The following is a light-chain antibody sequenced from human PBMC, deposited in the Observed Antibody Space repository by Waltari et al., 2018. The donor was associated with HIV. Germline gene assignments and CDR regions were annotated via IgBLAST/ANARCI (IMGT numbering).Light chain of an antibody. CDR3: QQFGGSQT. V-gene: IGKV3-20*01. CDR2: GAS. CDR1: PSVSSY. J-gene: IGKJ1*01. Sequence: ENVLTQSPGTLSLSPGDRATPSCTASPSVSSYLAWYQQKPAQAPTLLVYGASSSATGIPNRFSGSGSGTDLSLIISSVEPEDFAVYYCQQFGGSQTFGQGTKVEIK.